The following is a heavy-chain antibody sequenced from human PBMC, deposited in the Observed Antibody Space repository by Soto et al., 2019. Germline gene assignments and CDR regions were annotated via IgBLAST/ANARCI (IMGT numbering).Heavy chain of an antibody. V-gene: IGHV3-20*04. D-gene: IGHD2-15*01. CDR3: ARELLYCSGGSFEGQDAFDI. Sequence: EVQLVESGGGVVRPGGSLRLSCAASGFTFDDYGMSWVRQAPGKGLEWVSGINWNGGSTGYADSVKGRFTISRDNAKNSLYLQMNILRAEDTALYYCARELLYCSGGSFEGQDAFDIWGQGTMVTVSS. CDR2: INWNGGST. J-gene: IGHJ3*02. CDR1: GFTFDDYG.